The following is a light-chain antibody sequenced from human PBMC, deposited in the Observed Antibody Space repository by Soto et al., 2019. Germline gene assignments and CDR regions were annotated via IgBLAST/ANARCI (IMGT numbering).Light chain of an antibody. CDR1: SSDVGGCDL. CDR3: CSYAGSSTFYV. Sequence: SALAQPASVSGSPGQSSTIWCTGTSSDVGGCDLFSWYQQHPGRAPKLMIYEGSKRPSGVSTRFSGSKSGNTASLPISGLQAEDEADYYCCSYAGSSTFYVFGTGTKVTAL. CDR2: EGS. V-gene: IGLV2-23*03. J-gene: IGLJ1*01.